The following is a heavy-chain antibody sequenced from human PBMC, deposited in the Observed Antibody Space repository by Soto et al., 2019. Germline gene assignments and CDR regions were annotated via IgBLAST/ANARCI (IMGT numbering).Heavy chain of an antibody. CDR1: GFTFSSYA. Sequence: EVHLLESGGGLVQPGGSLRLSCAASGFTFSSYAMSWVRQAPGKGLKWVSSITGSGDTTYYADSVKGRFTISRDNSKNTLYLQMNSLTAEDTAVYYCAEGWDADRGYWGQGTLVAVSS. CDR3: AEGWDADRGY. D-gene: IGHD1-26*01. CDR2: ITGSGDTT. J-gene: IGHJ4*02. V-gene: IGHV3-23*01.